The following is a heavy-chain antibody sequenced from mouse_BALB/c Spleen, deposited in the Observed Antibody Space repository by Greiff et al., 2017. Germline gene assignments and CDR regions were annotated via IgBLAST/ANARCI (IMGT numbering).Heavy chain of an antibody. CDR2: ISYSGST. Sequence: DVKLQESGPSLVKPSQTLSLSCSVSGYSITSGYLNWIRKFPGNKLEYMGYISYSGSTYYNPSLKSRISITRDTSKNQYYLQLKSVSTEDTATYYCTRELHYYAMDYWGQGTSVTVSS. V-gene: IGHV3-8*02. CDR3: TRELHYYAMDY. J-gene: IGHJ4*01. CDR1: GYSITSGY.